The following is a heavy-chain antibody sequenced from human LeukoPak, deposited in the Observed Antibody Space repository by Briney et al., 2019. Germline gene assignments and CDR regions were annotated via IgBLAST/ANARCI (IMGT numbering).Heavy chain of an antibody. J-gene: IGHJ4*02. V-gene: IGHV3-74*01. CDR3: ASIVGARRSDY. D-gene: IGHD1-26*01. CDR2: INSDGSST. Sequence: QPGGSLRLSCAASGFTFSSYWMHWVRQAPGKGLVWVSRINSDGSSTSYADPVKGRFTISRDNAKNTLYLQMNSLRAEDTAVYYCASIVGARRSDYWGQGTLVTVSS. CDR1: GFTFSSYW.